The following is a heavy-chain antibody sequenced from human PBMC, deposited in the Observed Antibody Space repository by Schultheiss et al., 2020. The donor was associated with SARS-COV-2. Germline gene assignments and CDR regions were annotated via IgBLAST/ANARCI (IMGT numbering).Heavy chain of an antibody. Sequence: SETLSLTCTVSGGSISSGSYYWSWIRQPAGKGLEWIGRIYPSGSTNYNPSLESRVTMSVDTSKNQFSLKLSSVTAADTAVYYCAREEGLGYYFDYWGQGTLVTVSS. CDR3: AREEGLGYYFDY. D-gene: IGHD7-27*01. J-gene: IGHJ4*02. V-gene: IGHV4-61*02. CDR2: IYPSGST. CDR1: GGSISSGSYY.